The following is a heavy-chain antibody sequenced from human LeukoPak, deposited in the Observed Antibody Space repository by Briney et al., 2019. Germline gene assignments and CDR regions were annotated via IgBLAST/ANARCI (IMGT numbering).Heavy chain of an antibody. CDR1: GYTFGDYA. CDR3: TRDGGTLDY. Sequence: GGSLRLSCTGSGYTFGDYAMSWVRQSPGKGLEWVSLIRSKAFGGATEYAASVKGRFTISRDDSKSIAYLQMNSLKTEDTAMYYCTRDGGTLDYWGQGTLVTVSS. J-gene: IGHJ4*02. D-gene: IGHD3-16*01. V-gene: IGHV3-49*04. CDR2: IRSKAFGGAT.